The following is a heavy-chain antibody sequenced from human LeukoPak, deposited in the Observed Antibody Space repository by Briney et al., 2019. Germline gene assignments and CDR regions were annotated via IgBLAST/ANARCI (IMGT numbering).Heavy chain of an antibody. V-gene: IGHV3-30*03. CDR2: ISFDGSNK. Sequence: GGSLRLSCAASGFTFSSYGMHWVRQAPGKGLECVALISFDGSNKYYAESVKGRFTISRDNSKNTLYLQMNSLRAEDTAVYYCARGYYVSGSYYPNYYGMDVWGQGTTVTVSS. CDR3: ARGYYVSGSYYPNYYGMDV. J-gene: IGHJ6*02. CDR1: GFTFSSYG. D-gene: IGHD3-16*01.